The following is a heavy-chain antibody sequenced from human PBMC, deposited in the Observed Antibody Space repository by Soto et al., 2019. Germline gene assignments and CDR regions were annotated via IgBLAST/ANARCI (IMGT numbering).Heavy chain of an antibody. CDR1: GGTFSSYT. D-gene: IGHD3-10*01. CDR3: AREGGSANYRSCAMDV. Sequence: QVQLVQSGAEVKKPGSSVKVSCKASGGTFSSYTLTWVRQAPGHGLEWMGGIIPIFGTAHYAQKFQGRVTRTAAEPTSTADMERSSLRSEDTAVEYWAREGGSANYRSCAMDVWGQGTTVTVSS. V-gene: IGHV1-69*12. J-gene: IGHJ6*02. CDR2: IIPIFGTA.